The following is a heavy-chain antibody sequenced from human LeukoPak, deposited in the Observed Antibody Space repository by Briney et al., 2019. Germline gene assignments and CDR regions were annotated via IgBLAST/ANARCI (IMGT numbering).Heavy chain of an antibody. CDR3: AKALEYSSSPTIFDY. J-gene: IGHJ4*02. Sequence: PGGSLRLSCAASGFTFSSYAMSWVRQAPGKGLEWVSAISGSGGSTYYADSVKGRFTISRDNSKNTLYLQMNSLRAEDTAVYYCAKALEYSSSPTIFDYWGQGTLVTVSS. CDR2: ISGSGGST. V-gene: IGHV3-23*01. D-gene: IGHD6-6*01. CDR1: GFTFSSYA.